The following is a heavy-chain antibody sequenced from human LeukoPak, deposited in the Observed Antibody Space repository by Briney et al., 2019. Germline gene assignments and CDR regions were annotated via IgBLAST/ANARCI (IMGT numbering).Heavy chain of an antibody. Sequence: SETLSLTCTVSGGSISSSSYYWGWIRQPPGKGLEWIGSIYYSGSTYYNPSLKSRVTISVDTSKNQFSLKLSSVAAADTAVYYCARHYCSGGSCPRAYYYYYMDVWGKGTTVTISS. CDR3: ARHYCSGGSCPRAYYYYYMDV. V-gene: IGHV4-39*07. CDR2: IYYSGST. D-gene: IGHD2-15*01. CDR1: GGSISSSSYY. J-gene: IGHJ6*03.